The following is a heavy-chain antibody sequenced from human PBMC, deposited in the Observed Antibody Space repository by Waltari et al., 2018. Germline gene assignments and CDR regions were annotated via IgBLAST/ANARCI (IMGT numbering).Heavy chain of an antibody. CDR2: IYYSVST. CDR1: GGSISSSSYY. CDR3: AGPIAAAGIGRMDY. Sequence: QLQLQESGPGLVKPSETLSLTCTVSGGSISSSSYYWGWIRQPPGKGLEWIGSIYYSVSTYYNPSLKSRVTISVDTSKNQFSLKLSSVTAADTAVYYCAGPIAAAGIGRMDYWGQGTLVTVSS. J-gene: IGHJ4*02. V-gene: IGHV4-39*01. D-gene: IGHD6-13*01.